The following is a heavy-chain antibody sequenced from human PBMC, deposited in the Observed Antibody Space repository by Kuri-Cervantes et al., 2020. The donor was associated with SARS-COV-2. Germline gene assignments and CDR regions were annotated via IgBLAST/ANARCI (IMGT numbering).Heavy chain of an antibody. CDR1: GGSIGSYY. CDR3: AKGPVHYDFLSGDYYYYIDV. Sequence: SETLSLTCTVSGGSIGSYYWTWIRQPPGKGLEWIGYIYYSGGTNYNPSLKSRVSISVDTSKNHLSLKLRTVTAADTAVYYCAKGPVHYDFLSGDYYYYIDVWGKGTTVTVSS. V-gene: IGHV4-59*08. J-gene: IGHJ6*03. D-gene: IGHD3-3*01. CDR2: IYYSGGT.